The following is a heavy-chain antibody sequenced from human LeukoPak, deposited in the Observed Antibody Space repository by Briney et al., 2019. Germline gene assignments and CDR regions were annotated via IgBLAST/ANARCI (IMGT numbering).Heavy chain of an antibody. CDR3: ASSPVPAAGHYYYYGMDV. CDR2: IIHIFGTA. CDR1: GGTFSSYA. V-gene: IGHV1-69*01. J-gene: IGHJ6*02. D-gene: IGHD2-2*01. Sequence: GASVKVSCKASGGTFSSYASSWVRQAPGQGLEWMGGIIHIFGTANYAQKFQGRVTITADESTSTAYMELSSLRSEDTAVYYCASSPVPAAGHYYYYGMDVWGQGTTVTVSS.